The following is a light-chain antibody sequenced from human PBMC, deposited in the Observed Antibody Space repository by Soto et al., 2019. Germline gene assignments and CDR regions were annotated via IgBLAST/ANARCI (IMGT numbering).Light chain of an antibody. Sequence: QSVLAQPASVSGSPGQSITISCTGTSSDVGGYDYVSRYQQHPGKAPKLMIYDVSNRPSGVSNRFSGSKSGNTAFLTISGLQAEDEADYYCSSYTSSSTLYVFGTGTKVTVL. J-gene: IGLJ1*01. CDR1: SSDVGGYDY. CDR3: SSYTSSSTLYV. CDR2: DVS. V-gene: IGLV2-14*01.